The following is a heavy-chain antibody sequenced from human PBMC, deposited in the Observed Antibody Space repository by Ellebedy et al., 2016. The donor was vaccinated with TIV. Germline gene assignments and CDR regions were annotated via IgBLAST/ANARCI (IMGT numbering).Heavy chain of an antibody. J-gene: IGHJ4*02. Sequence: PGGSLRLSCAASGFSFSSYAMNWVRQAPGKGLEWVSGISGSGVSTSYADSVKGRFTISRDNSKNTLYLQMSGLGAEDTAVYYCARDPPILIMLVVADYWGQGTLVTVSS. V-gene: IGHV3-23*01. D-gene: IGHD3-22*01. CDR2: ISGSGVST. CDR3: ARDPPILIMLVVADY. CDR1: GFSFSSYA.